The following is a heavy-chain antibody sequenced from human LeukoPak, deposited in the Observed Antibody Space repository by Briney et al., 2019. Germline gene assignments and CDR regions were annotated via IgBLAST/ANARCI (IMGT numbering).Heavy chain of an antibody. D-gene: IGHD3-9*01. J-gene: IGHJ4*02. Sequence: ASVKVSRKASGYTFTDYYLHWVRQAPGQGLEWMGWINLNSGDTKYAQKFQGRVTMTRDTSISTAYVEVSRLTSGDTAVYFCAREKSYPSDYDTFDYWGQGTLGTVSS. CDR2: INLNSGDT. CDR3: AREKSYPSDYDTFDY. CDR1: GYTFTDYY. V-gene: IGHV1-2*02.